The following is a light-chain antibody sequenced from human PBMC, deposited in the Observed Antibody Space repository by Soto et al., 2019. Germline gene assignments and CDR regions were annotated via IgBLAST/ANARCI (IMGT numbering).Light chain of an antibody. Sequence: QSVLTQPPSVSGAPGQRVTISCSGNSSNIGAGFDVHWYQQLPGAAPKLMIYEGSKRPSGVSNRFSGSKSGNTASLTISGLQAEDEADYYCCSYAGSSTYVFGTGTKLTVL. CDR3: CSYAGSSTYV. CDR2: EGS. J-gene: IGLJ1*01. V-gene: IGLV1-40*01. CDR1: SSNIGAGFD.